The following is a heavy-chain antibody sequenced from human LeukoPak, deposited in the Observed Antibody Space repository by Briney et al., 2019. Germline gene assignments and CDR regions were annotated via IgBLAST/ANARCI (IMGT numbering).Heavy chain of an antibody. CDR2: ISGSAGST. Sequence: GGSLRLSCAASGFTFSSYALSWVRQAPGKGLEWVSAISGSAGSTFYADSVKGRFTISRDNSKNTLYLQMNSLRAEDTAVYYCAKGLTGSGTYLDYWGQGTLVTVSS. D-gene: IGHD3-10*01. J-gene: IGHJ4*02. CDR1: GFTFSSYA. V-gene: IGHV3-23*01. CDR3: AKGLTGSGTYLDY.